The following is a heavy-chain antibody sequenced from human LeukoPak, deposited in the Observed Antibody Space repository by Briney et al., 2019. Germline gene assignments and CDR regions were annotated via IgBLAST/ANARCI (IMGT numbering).Heavy chain of an antibody. J-gene: IGHJ4*02. CDR2: IYHSGST. CDR3: ASGNYYGSGSAGY. V-gene: IGHV4-30-2*01. Sequence: SETLSLTCTVSGGSISSGGYYWSWIRQPPGKGLEWIGYIYHSGSTYYNPSLKSRVTISVDRSKNQFSLKLSSVTAADTAVYYCASGNYYGSGSAGYWGQGTLVTVSS. CDR1: GGSISSGGYY. D-gene: IGHD3-10*01.